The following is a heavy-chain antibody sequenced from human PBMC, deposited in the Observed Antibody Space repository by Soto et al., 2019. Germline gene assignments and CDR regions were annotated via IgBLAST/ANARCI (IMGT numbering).Heavy chain of an antibody. CDR3: ARGGFGDYVRHQYSFDY. Sequence: QVQLVESRGGVVQPGRSLRLSCAASGFTFSTYAMHWVRQAPGKGLEWVTMISYDTFIHYYADSVKGRFTISRDNSNNTLYFQMNSLRPEDTAVYYCARGGFGDYVRHQYSFDYWGQGTLVTVSS. D-gene: IGHD4-17*01. CDR1: GFTFSTYA. J-gene: IGHJ4*02. V-gene: IGHV3-30-3*01. CDR2: ISYDTFIH.